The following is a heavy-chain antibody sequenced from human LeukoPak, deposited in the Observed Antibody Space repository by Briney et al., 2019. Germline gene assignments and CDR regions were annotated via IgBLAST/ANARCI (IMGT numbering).Heavy chain of an antibody. CDR2: ISSSGSTV. CDR3: AIQMTMIVVVPYFDY. Sequence: PGGSLRHSCAASGFTFSDYYMSWIRQAPGKGLEWLSYISSSGSTVYYADSVKGRFTVSRDNAKNSLYLHMNSLRAEDTAVYYCAIQMTMIVVVPYFDYWGQGTLVTVSS. CDR1: GFTFSDYY. V-gene: IGHV3-11*04. J-gene: IGHJ4*02. D-gene: IGHD3-22*01.